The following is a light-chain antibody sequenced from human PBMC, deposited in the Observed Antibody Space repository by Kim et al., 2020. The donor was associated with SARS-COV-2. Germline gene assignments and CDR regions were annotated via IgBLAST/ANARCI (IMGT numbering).Light chain of an antibody. CDR2: LDSDGSH. V-gene: IGLV4-69*01. J-gene: IGLJ3*02. CDR1: SGHSSYA. Sequence: ASVKLTCTLSSGHSSYAIAWHQQQPEKGPRYLMKLDSDGSHTKGDGIPDRFSGSSSGTERYLTISSLQSEDEDDYYCQTWSTGIQVFGGGTQLTVL. CDR3: QTWSTGIQV.